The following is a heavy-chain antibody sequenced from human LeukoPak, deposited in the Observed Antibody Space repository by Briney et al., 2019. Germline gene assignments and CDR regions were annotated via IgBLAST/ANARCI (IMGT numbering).Heavy chain of an antibody. D-gene: IGHD6-19*01. J-gene: IGHJ2*01. V-gene: IGHV4-61*08. CDR2: VFYSGST. CDR1: GGSISSGDYY. Sequence: SQTLSLTCTVSGGSISSGDYYWSWIRQPPGKGLEWIGCVFYSGSTNYNPSLKSRVTISVDTSKNQFSLKLRSVTAADTAVYYCARVEQWLVSHWYFDLWGRGTLVTVSS. CDR3: ARVEQWLVSHWYFDL.